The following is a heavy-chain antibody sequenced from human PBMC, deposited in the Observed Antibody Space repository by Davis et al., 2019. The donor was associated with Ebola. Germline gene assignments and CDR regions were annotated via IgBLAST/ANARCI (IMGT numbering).Heavy chain of an antibody. CDR1: GGTFGNYA. J-gene: IGHJ6*02. D-gene: IGHD5-24*01. Sequence: SVKVSCKASGGTFGNYAISWVRQAPGRGLEWMGRIIPVLGITNYAQKFQGTITITADKSTSTVYMELSSLRSEDTAVYFCARPGDGFNYRYYFGMDVWGRGTTVIVSS. V-gene: IGHV1-69*04. CDR3: ARPGDGFNYRYYFGMDV. CDR2: IIPVLGIT.